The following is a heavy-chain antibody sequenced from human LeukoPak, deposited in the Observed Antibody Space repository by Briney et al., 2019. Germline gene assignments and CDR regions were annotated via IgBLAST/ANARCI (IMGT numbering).Heavy chain of an antibody. CDR1: GFTFSSYG. Sequence: PGGSLRLSCAASGFTFSSYGMSWVRQAPGKGLEWVSRISASGYTTYYADSVKGRFTLSRDNSKNTLYLQMNSLRAEDTALYYCAKNGYNSGWYDSWGQGILVTVSS. V-gene: IGHV3-23*01. CDR3: AKNGYNSGWYDS. D-gene: IGHD6-25*01. CDR2: ISASGYTT. J-gene: IGHJ5*01.